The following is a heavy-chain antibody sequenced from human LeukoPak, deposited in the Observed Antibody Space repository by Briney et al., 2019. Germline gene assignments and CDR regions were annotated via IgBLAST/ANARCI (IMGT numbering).Heavy chain of an antibody. Sequence: ASVKVSCKASGYTFTDYYMRWVRQAPGQGLEWMGRINPNSGGTNYAQDFQGRVTMTKDTSISTAYMELSRLRSDDTAVYYCATLSDSSSDYWGQGTLVTVSS. CDR3: ATLSDSSSDY. V-gene: IGHV1-2*06. J-gene: IGHJ4*02. D-gene: IGHD6-13*01. CDR1: GYTFTDYY. CDR2: INPNSGGT.